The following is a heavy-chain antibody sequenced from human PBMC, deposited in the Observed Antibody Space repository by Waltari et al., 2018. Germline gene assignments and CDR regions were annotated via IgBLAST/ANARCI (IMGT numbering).Heavy chain of an antibody. CDR2: IDHSGGT. Sequence: QVQVQQWGAGLVKPSETLSLTCAVYGGSFSGYYWSCLRQPPGKALEWIGEIDHSGGTNYNPSLTSRATISVDTSRNQLSLKRTSVTAADTAIYYCALSRYGLASPKFDPWGQGTLVTVSS. V-gene: IGHV4-34*02. CDR1: GGSFSGYY. D-gene: IGHD4-17*01. J-gene: IGHJ5*02. CDR3: ALSRYGLASPKFDP.